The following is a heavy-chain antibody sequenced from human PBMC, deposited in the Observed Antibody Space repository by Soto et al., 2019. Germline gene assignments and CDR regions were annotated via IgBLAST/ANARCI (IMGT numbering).Heavy chain of an antibody. J-gene: IGHJ4*02. D-gene: IGHD4-17*01. CDR3: ARQNDGDYTDY. Sequence: SETLSLTCTVSGGSISSYYWSWIRQPPGKGLEWIGYIYYSGSTNYNPSLKSRVTISVDTSKNQFSLKLSSVTAADTAVYYCARQNDGDYTDYWGQGTLVTVSS. CDR2: IYYSGST. CDR1: GGSISSYY. V-gene: IGHV4-59*08.